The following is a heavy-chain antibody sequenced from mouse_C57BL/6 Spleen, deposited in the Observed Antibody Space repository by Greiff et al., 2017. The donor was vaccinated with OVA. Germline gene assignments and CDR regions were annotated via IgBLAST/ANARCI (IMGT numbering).Heavy chain of an antibody. CDR2: IDPSDSYT. D-gene: IGHD2-4*01. Sequence: VQLQQPGAELVRPGTSVKLSCKASGYTFTSYWMHWVKQRPGQGLEWIGVIDPSDSYTNYNQKFKGKATLTVDTSSSTAYMQLSSLTSEDSAVYYCARSELYDYDYYYAMDYWGQGTSVTVSS. V-gene: IGHV1-59*01. CDR1: GYTFTSYW. CDR3: ARSELYDYDYYYAMDY. J-gene: IGHJ4*01.